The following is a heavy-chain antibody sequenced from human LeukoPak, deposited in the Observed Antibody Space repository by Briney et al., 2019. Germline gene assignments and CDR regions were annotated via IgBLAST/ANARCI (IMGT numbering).Heavy chain of an antibody. CDR1: GGSISSGSYY. CDR2: IYTSGST. J-gene: IGHJ4*02. CDR3: ATTGRTRLGSHY. D-gene: IGHD3-10*01. V-gene: IGHV4-61*02. Sequence: PSQTLSLTCTVAGGSISSGSYYWSWIRQPAGKGLEWIGRIYTSGSTNYNPSLKSRVTISVDTSKNQSSLKLSSVTAADTAVYYCATTGRTRLGSHYWGQGTLVTVSS.